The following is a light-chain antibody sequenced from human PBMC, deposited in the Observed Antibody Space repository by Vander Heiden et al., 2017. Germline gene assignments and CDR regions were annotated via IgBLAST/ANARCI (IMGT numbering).Light chain of an antibody. Sequence: QSVLTQPPSVSAAPGQKVTIPCSGSSSNIENNYVCWYLQLPGTAPKLLIYDNNKRPSGIPDRFSASKSGTSATLGITGLQTGDEADYYCVTWDTSLSTLVFGPGTKVTVL. V-gene: IGLV1-51*01. CDR1: SSNIENNY. CDR2: DNN. J-gene: IGLJ1*01. CDR3: VTWDTSLSTLV.